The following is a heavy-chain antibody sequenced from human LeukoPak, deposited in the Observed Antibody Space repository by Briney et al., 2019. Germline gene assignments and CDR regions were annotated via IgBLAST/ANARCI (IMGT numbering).Heavy chain of an antibody. V-gene: IGHV3-74*01. J-gene: IGHJ6*02. Sequence: GGSLRLSCAASGFTFSSYWMHWVRQAPGKGLVWVSRISDGGSTTTYADSVKGRFTISRDNAKNTLYLQMNGLRAEDTAVYYCARDSSGFGVVIKYGMDVWGQGTTVTVSS. CDR1: GFTFSSYW. CDR2: ISDGGSTT. CDR3: ARDSSGFGVVIKYGMDV. D-gene: IGHD3-3*01.